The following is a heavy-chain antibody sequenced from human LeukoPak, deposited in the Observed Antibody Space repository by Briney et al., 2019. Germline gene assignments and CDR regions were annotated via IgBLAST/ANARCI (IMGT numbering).Heavy chain of an antibody. V-gene: IGHV1-69*01. D-gene: IGHD2-2*01. CDR2: IIPIFGTA. J-gene: IGHJ4*02. CDR3: ARDRGYCSSTSCYLPRVRLDY. CDR1: GGTFSSYA. Sequence: SVKVSCKASGGTFSSYAISWVRQAPGQGLEWMGGIIPIFGTANYAQKFQGRATITADESTSTAYMELSSLRSEDTAVYCCARDRGYCSSTSCYLPRVRLDYWGQGTLVTVSS.